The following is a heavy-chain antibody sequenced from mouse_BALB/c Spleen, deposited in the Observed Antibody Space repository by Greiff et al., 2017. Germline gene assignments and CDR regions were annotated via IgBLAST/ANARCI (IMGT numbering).Heavy chain of an antibody. Sequence: VQLQQPGAELVKPGASVKLSCKASGYTFTSYYMYWVKQRPGQGLEWIGGINPSNGGTNFNEKFKSKATLTVDKSSSTAYMQLSSLTSEDSAVYYCTRGGYYVYFDYWGQGTTLTVSS. CDR1: GYTFTSYY. J-gene: IGHJ2*01. CDR2: INPSNGGT. D-gene: IGHD1-1*01. CDR3: TRGGYYVYFDY. V-gene: IGHV1S81*02.